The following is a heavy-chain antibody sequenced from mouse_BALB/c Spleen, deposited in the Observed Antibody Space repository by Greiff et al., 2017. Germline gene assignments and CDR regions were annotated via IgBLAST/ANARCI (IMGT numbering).Heavy chain of an antibody. CDR3: ARDNYRYDGRFAY. D-gene: IGHD2-14*01. Sequence: VQVVESGPGLVAPSQSLSITCTVSGFSLTSYGVHWVRQPPGKGLEWLGVIWAGGSTNYNSALMSRLSISKDNSKSQVFLKMNSLQTDDTAMYYCARDNYRYDGRFAYWGQGTLVTVSA. J-gene: IGHJ3*01. CDR1: GFSLTSYG. CDR2: IWAGGST. V-gene: IGHV2-9*02.